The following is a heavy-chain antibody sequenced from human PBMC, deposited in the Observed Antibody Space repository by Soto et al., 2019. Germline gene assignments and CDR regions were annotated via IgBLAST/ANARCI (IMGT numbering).Heavy chain of an antibody. CDR2: IYYSGST. J-gene: IGHJ4*02. Sequence: PSETLSLTCTVSGGSISSGGYYWSWIRQHPGKGLEWIGYIYYSGSTYYNPSLKSRVTISVDTSKNQFSLKLSSVTAADTAVYYCARDRVRLAPHFDYWGQGTLVTVYS. CDR3: ARDRVRLAPHFDY. V-gene: IGHV4-31*03. D-gene: IGHD3-10*01. CDR1: GGSISSGGYY.